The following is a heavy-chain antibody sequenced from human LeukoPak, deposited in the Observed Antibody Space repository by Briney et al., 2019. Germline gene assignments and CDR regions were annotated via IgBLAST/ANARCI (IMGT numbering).Heavy chain of an antibody. J-gene: IGHJ6*02. CDR1: GYTSTSYG. D-gene: IGHD2-2*01. CDR3: ARGCGSTSCYGPAPYYYGMDV. V-gene: IGHV1-18*01. Sequence: ASVKVSCKASGYTSTSYGISWVRQAPGQGLEWMGWISAYNGNTNYAQKLQGRVTMTTDTSTSTAYMELRSLRSDDTAVYYCARGCGSTSCYGPAPYYYGMDVWGQGTTVTVSS. CDR2: ISAYNGNT.